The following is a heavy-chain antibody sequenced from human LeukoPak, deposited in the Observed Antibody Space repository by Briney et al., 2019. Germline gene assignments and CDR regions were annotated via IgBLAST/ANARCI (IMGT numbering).Heavy chain of an antibody. J-gene: IGHJ4*02. CDR2: IYYSGST. CDR1: GGSLSSYY. CDR3: ARQNYYYGSGSPSMTDY. Sequence: SETLSLTCTVSGGSLSSYYWSWIRQPPGEGLEGIGDIYYSGSTNYNPSLKRRVTISVDTSKNQFSLKLSSVTAADTAVYYCARQNYYYGSGSPSMTDYWGQGTLVAVSS. D-gene: IGHD3-10*01. V-gene: IGHV4-59*08.